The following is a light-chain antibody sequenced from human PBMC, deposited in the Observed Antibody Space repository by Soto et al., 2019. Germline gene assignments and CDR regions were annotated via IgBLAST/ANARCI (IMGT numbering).Light chain of an antibody. CDR1: QGISSY. CDR2: AAS. Sequence: DIQLTQSPSFLSASVGDRVTITCRASQGISSYLAWYQQKPGKAPKLLIYAASTLQSGVPSRFGGSGSGTEFTLTISSLQPEDFATSYCQQLNTYPQTFGQGTKVEIK. V-gene: IGKV1-9*01. CDR3: QQLNTYPQT. J-gene: IGKJ1*01.